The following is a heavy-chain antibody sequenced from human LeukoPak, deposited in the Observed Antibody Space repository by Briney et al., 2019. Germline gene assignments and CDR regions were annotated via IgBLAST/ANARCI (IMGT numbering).Heavy chain of an antibody. J-gene: IGHJ4*02. CDR2: ISTYNGNT. Sequence: ASVKVSCKASGYTFTSYGISWVRQAPGQGLEWLGWISTYNGNTHYAQKLQGRVTMTTDTSTTTAYMELRSLRSDDTAVYYCARDYRTGFDYWGQATLVTVSS. CDR1: GYTFTSYG. D-gene: IGHD7-27*01. CDR3: ARDYRTGFDY. V-gene: IGHV1-18*01.